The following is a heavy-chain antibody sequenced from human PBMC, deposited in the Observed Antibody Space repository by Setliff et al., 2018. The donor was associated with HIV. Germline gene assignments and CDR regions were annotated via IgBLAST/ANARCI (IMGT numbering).Heavy chain of an antibody. V-gene: IGHV3-11*04. CDR3: ARGVRGVVNGMDV. CDR1: GFTFSDHY. J-gene: IGHJ6*02. CDR2: ISSSSNTK. D-gene: IGHD3-10*01. Sequence: PGGSLRLSCVASGFTFSDHYMDWVRQAPGKGLQWVSYISSSSNTKYYADSVKGRFTISRDNAKNTLYLQMNSLRAEDTAVYYCARGVRGVVNGMDVWGQGTTVTVSS.